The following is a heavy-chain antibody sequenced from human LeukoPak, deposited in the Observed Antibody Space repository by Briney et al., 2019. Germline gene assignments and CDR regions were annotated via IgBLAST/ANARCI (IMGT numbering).Heavy chain of an antibody. CDR1: GGFISSYY. V-gene: IGHV4-59*01. Sequence: SETLSLTCTVSGGFISSYYWSWIRQPPGKGLEWIGYMYYSGNTNYNPSLKSRVTISVDMSKNQFSLKLSSVTAADTAVYYCARFIAAAGSYCFDYWGQGTLVTVSS. J-gene: IGHJ4*02. CDR2: MYYSGNT. D-gene: IGHD6-13*01. CDR3: ARFIAAAGSYCFDY.